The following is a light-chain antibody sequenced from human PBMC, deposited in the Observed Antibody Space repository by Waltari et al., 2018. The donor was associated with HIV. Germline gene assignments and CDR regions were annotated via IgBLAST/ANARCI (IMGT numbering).Light chain of an antibody. CDR3: NSYTISSTLGV. J-gene: IGLJ3*02. CDR2: EVT. V-gene: IGLV2-14*01. Sequence: QSALTQPASVSGSPGQSITISCTGTSSDVGGYNYVSWYQQHPGKAPKLMIYEVTNRPSGVSNLFSGSKSGNTASLTISGLQAEDEADYYCNSYTISSTLGVFGGGTKLTVL. CDR1: SSDVGGYNY.